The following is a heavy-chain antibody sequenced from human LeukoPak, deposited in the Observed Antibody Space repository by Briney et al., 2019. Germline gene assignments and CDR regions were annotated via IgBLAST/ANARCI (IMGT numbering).Heavy chain of an antibody. Sequence: GGSLRLSCAASGFTFSTYWMIWVSQTPGKGMEWVASIKQDGSETHHVDSVKGRFTISRDNTKNSLYLQMNSLRAEDTAVYYCARASSSKNVRNVDVWGQGTTVTVSS. CDR3: ARASSSKNVRNVDV. J-gene: IGHJ6*02. CDR2: IKQDGSET. V-gene: IGHV3-7*01. CDR1: GFTFSTYW. D-gene: IGHD3-10*01.